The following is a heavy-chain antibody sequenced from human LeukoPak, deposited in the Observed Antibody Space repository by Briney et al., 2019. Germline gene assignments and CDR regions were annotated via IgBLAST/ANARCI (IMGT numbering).Heavy chain of an antibody. CDR2: IKQDGSEK. Sequence: GGSLRLSCAASGFTFDDYTMHWVRQAPGKGLEWVANIKQDGSEKYYVDSVKGRFTISRDNAKNSLYLQMNSLRAEDTAVYYCARGISITMIVYWGQGTLVTVSS. V-gene: IGHV3-7*01. CDR3: ARGISITMIVY. D-gene: IGHD3-22*01. J-gene: IGHJ4*02. CDR1: GFTFDDYT.